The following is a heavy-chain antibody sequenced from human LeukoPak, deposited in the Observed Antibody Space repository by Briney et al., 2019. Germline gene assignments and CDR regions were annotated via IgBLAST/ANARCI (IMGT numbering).Heavy chain of an antibody. V-gene: IGHV1-18*01. J-gene: IGHJ4*02. D-gene: IGHD6-6*01. CDR1: GDTFTTHG. CDR3: ARHLFLYSSSAHFDY. Sequence: ASVKVSCKASGDTFTTHGISWVRQAPGQGLEWMGWISAYNGDTNYAQKLQGRVTMTTDTSTSTAYMELRSLRSDDTAVYYCARHLFLYSSSAHFDYWGQGTLVTVSS. CDR2: ISAYNGDT.